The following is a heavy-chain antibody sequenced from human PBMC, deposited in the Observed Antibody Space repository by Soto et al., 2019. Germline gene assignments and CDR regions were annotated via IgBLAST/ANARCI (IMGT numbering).Heavy chain of an antibody. CDR2: VFFSVIA. D-gene: IGHD2-21*02. Sequence: SGTLSLTXIVSGVSVPSYAWSWVRQPANKGLEGIGRVFFSVIAPYSPSLKSRVRISMDTPENRISLKLDSVTAAAAGVYYCTRDGMTTGDTWGPGTLVTVSS. J-gene: IGHJ4*02. CDR1: GVSVPSYA. CDR3: TRDGMTTGDT. V-gene: IGHV4-4*07.